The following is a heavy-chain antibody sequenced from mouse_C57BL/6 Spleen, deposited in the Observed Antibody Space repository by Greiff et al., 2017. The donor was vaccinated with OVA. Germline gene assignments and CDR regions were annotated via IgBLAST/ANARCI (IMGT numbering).Heavy chain of an antibody. D-gene: IGHD1-1*01. CDR2: IYPRSGNT. CDR3: ARDEDNYYGDAMDY. J-gene: IGHJ4*01. Sequence: QVQLKQSGAELARPGASVKLSCKASGYTFTSYGISWVKQRTGQGLEWIGEIYPRSGNTYYNEKFKGKATLTADKSSSTAYMELRSLTSEDSAVYFCARDEDNYYGDAMDYWGQGTSVTVSS. V-gene: IGHV1-81*01. CDR1: GYTFTSYG.